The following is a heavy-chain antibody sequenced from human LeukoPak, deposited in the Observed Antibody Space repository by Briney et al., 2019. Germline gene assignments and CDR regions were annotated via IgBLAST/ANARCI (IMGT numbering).Heavy chain of an antibody. CDR3: ARGGYSGYVGRFDFDY. CDR2: VYTSGST. V-gene: IGHV4-61*02. D-gene: IGHD5-12*01. J-gene: IGHJ4*02. CDR1: GGSISSGGYY. Sequence: PSQTLSLTCTVSGGSISSGGYYWSWIRQPAGKGLEWIGRVYTSGSTNYNPSLTSRVTISVDTSKNQFSLKLSSVTAADTAMYYCARGGYSGYVGRFDFDYWGQGILVTVPS.